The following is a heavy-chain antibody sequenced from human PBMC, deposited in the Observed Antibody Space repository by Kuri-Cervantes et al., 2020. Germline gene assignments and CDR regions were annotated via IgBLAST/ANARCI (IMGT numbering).Heavy chain of an antibody. J-gene: IGHJ3*01. D-gene: IGHD5-24*01. Sequence: GESLKISCEASGFTFSKAWMGWVRQAPGKGLQWVGRFRSKADGGTTDYAAPVKGRFTFSRDDSENTLYLHMNSLKTEDTAVYYCTTDTGGGSQSEAFNVWGQGTRVTVSS. CDR2: FRSKADGGTT. CDR1: GFTFSKAW. CDR3: TTDTGGGSQSEAFNV. V-gene: IGHV3-15*01.